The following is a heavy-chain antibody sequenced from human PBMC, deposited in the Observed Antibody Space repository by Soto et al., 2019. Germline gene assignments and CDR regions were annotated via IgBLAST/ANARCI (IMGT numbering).Heavy chain of an antibody. V-gene: IGHV1-18*01. CDR1: GYIFSNYG. CDR3: ATTYHNAWVFDN. CDR2: ISTYNGET. D-gene: IGHD1-1*01. J-gene: IGHJ4*02. Sequence: QVQLVQSGGDVKKPGASVKVPCKTSGYIFSNYGISWVRQAPGQGLEWMGWISTYNGETKYAQRLQGRVTMTTDTSTNTAYLEVRSLRSDDTALYYCATTYHNAWVFDNWGQGTLVSVSS.